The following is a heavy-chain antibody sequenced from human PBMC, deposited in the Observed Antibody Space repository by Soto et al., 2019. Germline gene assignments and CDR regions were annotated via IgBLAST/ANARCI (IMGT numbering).Heavy chain of an antibody. CDR2: IYHSGST. CDR3: ARENSGGNWYFDL. V-gene: IGHV4-4*02. J-gene: IGHJ2*01. CDR1: GGSISSSNW. D-gene: IGHD6-19*01. Sequence: LSLTCAVSGGSISSSNWWSWVRQPPGKGLDWIGEIYHSGSTNYNPSLKSRVTISVDKSKNPFSLKLSSVTAADTAGYYCARENSGGNWYFDLGGRGTLVTVSS.